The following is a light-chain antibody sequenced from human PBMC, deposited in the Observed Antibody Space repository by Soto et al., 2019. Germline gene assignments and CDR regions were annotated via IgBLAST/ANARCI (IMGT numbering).Light chain of an antibody. CDR2: TDS. Sequence: QTVVTQPPSASGTPGQRVTISCSGSSSNIGSNYVYWYQQFPGTAPKLLIYTDSERPSGVPDRFSGSKSGTSASLAISGLRSEDEADYYCATWDDSLSGYVVFGGGTKVTVL. CDR1: SSNIGSNY. V-gene: IGLV1-47*01. CDR3: ATWDDSLSGYVV. J-gene: IGLJ2*01.